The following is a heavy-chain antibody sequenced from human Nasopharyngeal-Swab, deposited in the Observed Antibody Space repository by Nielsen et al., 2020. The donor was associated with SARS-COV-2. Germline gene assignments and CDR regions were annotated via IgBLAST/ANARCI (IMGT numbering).Heavy chain of an antibody. D-gene: IGHD5-12*01. Sequence: GSLRLSCTVSGGSTSSSSYYWGWIRQPPGKGLEWIGSIYYSGSTYYNPSLKSRVTISVDTSKNQFSLKLSSVTAADTAVYYCARLSGYSGYDERAFDYWGQGTLVTVSS. CDR2: IYYSGST. CDR3: ARLSGYSGYDERAFDY. J-gene: IGHJ4*02. V-gene: IGHV4-39*01. CDR1: GGSTSSSSYY.